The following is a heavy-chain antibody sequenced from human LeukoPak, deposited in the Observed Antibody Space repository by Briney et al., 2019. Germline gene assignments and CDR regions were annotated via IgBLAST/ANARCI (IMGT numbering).Heavy chain of an antibody. V-gene: IGHV3-33*01. J-gene: IGHJ3*02. CDR2: ICYDGSNK. CDR1: GFTFSSYV. CDR3: ARASGIYSSGWYDAFDI. D-gene: IGHD6-19*01. Sequence: PGGPLRLSCAASGFTFSSYVMHLVRQPPDKGLELVAVICYDGSNKYYPDSVKGRVTISRDNSKNTLYLQMNSLRAEDTAVYYCARASGIYSSGWYDAFDIWGQGTMVTVSS.